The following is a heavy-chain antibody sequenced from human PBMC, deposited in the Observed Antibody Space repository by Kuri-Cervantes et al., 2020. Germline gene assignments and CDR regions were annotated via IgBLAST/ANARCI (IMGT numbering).Heavy chain of an antibody. V-gene: IGHV3-7*01. CDR2: IKQDGSEK. D-gene: IGHD3-22*01. J-gene: IGHJ4*02. Sequence: GGSLRLSCAASGFTFSRYWMSWVRQAPGKGLEWVANIKQDGSEKYYVDSVQGRFTISRDNAKNSLYLQMKSLRAEDTAVYYCARDLYYYDSSGYSEIYYFDYWGQGTLVTVSS. CDR1: GFTFSRYW. CDR3: ARDLYYYDSSGYSEIYYFDY.